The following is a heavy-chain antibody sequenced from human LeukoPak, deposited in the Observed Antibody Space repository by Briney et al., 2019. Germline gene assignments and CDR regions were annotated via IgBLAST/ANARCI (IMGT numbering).Heavy chain of an antibody. CDR2: IYSGGST. CDR1: GFTVSSNY. V-gene: IGHV3-66*01. D-gene: IGHD1-14*01. Sequence: GGSLRLSCTASGFTVSSNYMSWVRQAPGQGLEWVSVIYSGGSTYYADSVKGRFTISRDISKNTLFLQMDSLRAEDTAVYYCARDRSAWNHRYYFDYWGQGTLVTVSS. CDR3: ARDRSAWNHRYYFDY. J-gene: IGHJ4*02.